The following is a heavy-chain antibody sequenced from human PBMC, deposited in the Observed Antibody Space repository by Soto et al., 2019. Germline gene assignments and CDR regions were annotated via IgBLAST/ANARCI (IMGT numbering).Heavy chain of an antibody. D-gene: IGHD3-9*01. CDR3: ARVSNSTIFAHYYYYYKDV. CDR2: MNPNSGNT. Sequence: ASVKVSCKASGYTFTSYDINWVRQATGQGLEWMGWMNPNSGNTGYAQKFQGRVTMTRNTSISTAYMELSSLRSEDSAVYYCARVSNSTIFAHYYYYYKDVWGKGTTVTVSS. CDR1: GYTFTSYD. V-gene: IGHV1-8*01. J-gene: IGHJ6*03.